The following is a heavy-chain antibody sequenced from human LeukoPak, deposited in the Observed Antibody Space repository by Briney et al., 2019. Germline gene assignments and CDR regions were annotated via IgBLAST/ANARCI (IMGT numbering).Heavy chain of an antibody. J-gene: IGHJ5*02. V-gene: IGHV1-69*04. CDR1: GGTFSSYA. D-gene: IGHD3-22*01. Sequence: SVKVSCEASGGTFSSYAISWVRQAPGQGLEWMGRIIPILGIANYAQKFQGRVTITADKSTSTAYMELSSLRSEDTAVYYCARIPSFITMIRFDPWGQGTLVTVSS. CDR2: IIPILGIA. CDR3: ARIPSFITMIRFDP.